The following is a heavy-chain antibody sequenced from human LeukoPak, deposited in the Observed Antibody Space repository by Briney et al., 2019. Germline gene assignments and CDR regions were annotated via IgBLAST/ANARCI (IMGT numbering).Heavy chain of an antibody. Sequence: ASVKVSCKVSGYTLTELSMHWVRQAPGKGLEWMGGFDPEDGETIYAQKFQGRVTMTEDTSTDTAYMELSSLRSEDTAVYYCATENPSSGYHDAFDIWGQGTMVTVSS. J-gene: IGHJ3*02. CDR1: GYTLTELS. D-gene: IGHD3-22*01. V-gene: IGHV1-24*01. CDR2: FDPEDGET. CDR3: ATENPSSGYHDAFDI.